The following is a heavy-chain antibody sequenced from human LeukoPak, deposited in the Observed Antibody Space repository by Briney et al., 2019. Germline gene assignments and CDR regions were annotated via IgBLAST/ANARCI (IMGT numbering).Heavy chain of an antibody. CDR2: FDPEDGET. J-gene: IGHJ6*02. D-gene: IGHD3-9*01. CDR1: GYTLTELS. Sequence: GASVKVSFTVSGYTLTELSMHWVRQAPGKGLEWMGGFDPEDGETIYAQKFQGRVTMTEDTSTDTAYMELSSLRSEDTAVYYCARVRALVMAYYYYGMDVWGQGTTVTVSS. CDR3: ARVRALVMAYYYYGMDV. V-gene: IGHV1-24*01.